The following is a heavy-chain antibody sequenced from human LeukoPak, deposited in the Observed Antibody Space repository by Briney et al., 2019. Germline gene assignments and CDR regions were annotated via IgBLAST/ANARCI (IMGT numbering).Heavy chain of an antibody. CDR1: GFTFSSYW. D-gene: IGHD4/OR15-4a*01. V-gene: IGHV3-7*01. CDR3: VRDDRPSANSRDWLNP. Sequence: PGGSLRLSCATSGFTFSSYWMSWVRQAPGKGLEWVANIKQDESEKYYVYSVKGRFTISRDNAKSSLYLQMNSLRAEDTAVYYCVRDDRPSANSRDWLNPWGQGTLVTVSS. J-gene: IGHJ5*02. CDR2: IKQDESEK.